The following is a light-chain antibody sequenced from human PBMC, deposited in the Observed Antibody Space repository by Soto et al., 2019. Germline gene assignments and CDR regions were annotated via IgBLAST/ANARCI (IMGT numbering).Light chain of an antibody. V-gene: IGKV1-17*01. J-gene: IGKJ1*01. CDR2: GAF. Sequence: DIQMTQSPSSLSASVGDRVAITCRASQGIRSDLGWFQQKPGKAPKRLIYGAFSLQSGVPSRFSGSGSRTEFTLTISSLQPEDFAIYYCLQYYSYPRTFGQGTKVEIK. CDR3: LQYYSYPRT. CDR1: QGIRSD.